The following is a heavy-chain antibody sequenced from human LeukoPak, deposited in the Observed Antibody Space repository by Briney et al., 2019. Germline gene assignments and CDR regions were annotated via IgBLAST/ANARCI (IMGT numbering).Heavy chain of an antibody. V-gene: IGHV4-59*01. CDR2: IYYSGST. Sequence: SETLSLTCTVSGGSISSYYWSWIRQPPGKGLEWIGYIYYSGSTNYNPSLKSRVTISVDTSKNQFSLKLTSVNAADTAVYYCARERRYYDSSGYYDGWFDPCGQGTLVTVSA. CDR3: ARERRYYDSSGYYDGWFDP. D-gene: IGHD3-22*01. CDR1: GGSISSYY. J-gene: IGHJ5*01.